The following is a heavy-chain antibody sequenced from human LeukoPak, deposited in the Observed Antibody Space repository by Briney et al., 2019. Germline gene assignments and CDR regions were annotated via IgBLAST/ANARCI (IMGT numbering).Heavy chain of an antibody. CDR1: GYTFTGYY. CDR2: INPNSGGT. CDR3: ARVTGDRRGHAFDI. V-gene: IGHV1-2*02. J-gene: IGHJ3*02. D-gene: IGHD7-27*01. Sequence: ASVKVSCKASGYTFTGYYMHWVRQAPGQGLEWMGWINPNSGGTNYAQKFQGRVTMTRDTSISAAYMELSRLRSDDTAVYYCARVTGDRRGHAFDIWGQGTMVTVSS.